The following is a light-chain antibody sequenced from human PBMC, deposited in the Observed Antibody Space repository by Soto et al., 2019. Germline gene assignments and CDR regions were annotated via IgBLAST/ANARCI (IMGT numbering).Light chain of an antibody. CDR2: AAS. CDR1: QNINIH. Sequence: DIQMTQSPSSLSASVGDRVTITCRASQNINIHLNWFQQRPGKAPNLLISAASSLQSGVPSRFSGSGSGTDFTLTISSLQPEDFATYYCQQSHTRWSFGQGTKVDIK. V-gene: IGKV1-39*01. CDR3: QQSHTRWS. J-gene: IGKJ1*01.